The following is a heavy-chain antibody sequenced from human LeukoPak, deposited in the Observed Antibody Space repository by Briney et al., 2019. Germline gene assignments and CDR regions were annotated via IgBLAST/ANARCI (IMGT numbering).Heavy chain of an antibody. Sequence: GGSLRLSCAASGFTLSSYSMNWVPQAPGERLEWVSSISSSSSYIYYADSVKGRFTISRNNAKDSLYLQMNGLRAEDTAVYYCARELTYAVTADMDVWGKGTTVTVSS. V-gene: IGHV3-21*01. D-gene: IGHD4-23*01. CDR2: ISSSSSYI. J-gene: IGHJ6*03. CDR3: ARELTYAVTADMDV. CDR1: GFTLSSYS.